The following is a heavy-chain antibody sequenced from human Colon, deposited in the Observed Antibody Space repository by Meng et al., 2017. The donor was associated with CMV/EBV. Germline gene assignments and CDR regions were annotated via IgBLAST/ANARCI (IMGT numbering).Heavy chain of an antibody. Sequence: FMFDDCGMSSVRHIPGKELELVSGLNWDVDSPGYADSVQGRFVISRDNAKKSLYLQMNSLRVDDTALYFCAKARGRDLLYSYFGLDVWGQGTLVTVSS. D-gene: IGHD3-3*01. CDR1: FMFDDCG. CDR2: LNWDVDSP. V-gene: IGHV3-20*03. J-gene: IGHJ6*02. CDR3: AKARGRDLLYSYFGLDV.